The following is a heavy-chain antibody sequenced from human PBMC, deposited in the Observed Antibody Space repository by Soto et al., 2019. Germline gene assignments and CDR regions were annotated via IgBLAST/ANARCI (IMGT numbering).Heavy chain of an antibody. Sequence: PSETLSLTCTVSGGSVSSGSYYWSWIRQPPGKGLEWIGYIYYTGSTNYNPSLKSRVTISVDTSKNQFSLKLSSVTAADTAMYYCERGGGVVDATGWFDPWGQGTLVTVSS. CDR2: IYYTGST. CDR1: GGSVSSGSYY. V-gene: IGHV4-61*01. CDR3: ERGGGVVDATGWFDP. D-gene: IGHD2-15*01. J-gene: IGHJ5*02.